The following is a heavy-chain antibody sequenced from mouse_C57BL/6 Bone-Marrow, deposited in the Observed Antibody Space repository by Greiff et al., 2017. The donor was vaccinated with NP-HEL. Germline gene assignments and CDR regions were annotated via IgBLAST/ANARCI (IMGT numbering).Heavy chain of an antibody. V-gene: IGHV14-4*01. CDR3: TGGYYGSSRVYAMDY. Sequence: VQLQQSGAELVRPGASVKLSCTASGFNIKDDYMHWVKQRPEQGLEWIGWIDPENGDTAYASKFQGKATITADTSSNTAYLQLSSLTSEDTAVYYCTGGYYGSSRVYAMDYWGQGTSVTVSS. CDR1: GFNIKDDY. J-gene: IGHJ4*01. CDR2: IDPENGDT. D-gene: IGHD1-1*01.